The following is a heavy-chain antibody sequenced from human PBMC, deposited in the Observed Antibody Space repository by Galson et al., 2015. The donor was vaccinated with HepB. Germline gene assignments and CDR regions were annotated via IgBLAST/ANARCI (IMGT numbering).Heavy chain of an antibody. CDR2: INPSSGSI. V-gene: IGHV1-46*01. Sequence: LHWVRQAPGQGLEWMGIINPSSGSISFAQKFQGRLIMTRDTSTSTIYMALNGLTSADTAVYYCAKDLEKPYDFWTYYPLDYWGQGTLVTVSS. D-gene: IGHD3/OR15-3a*01. CDR3: AKDLEKPYDFWTYYPLDY. J-gene: IGHJ4*02.